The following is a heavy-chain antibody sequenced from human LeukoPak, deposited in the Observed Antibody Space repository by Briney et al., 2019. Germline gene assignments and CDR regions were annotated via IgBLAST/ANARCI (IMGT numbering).Heavy chain of an antibody. CDR1: GYSFPTYW. J-gene: IGHJ4*02. D-gene: IGHD2-2*03. Sequence: GESLKISCKGSGYSFPTYWIAWVRQMPGKGLEWMGIIYPDESNIRYSPSFQGQVSISADKSISTAYLQWSSLKASDTAMYYCARPPSRGYSSSFEYWGQGTLVTVSS. CDR3: ARPPSRGYSSSFEY. V-gene: IGHV5-51*01. CDR2: IYPDESNI.